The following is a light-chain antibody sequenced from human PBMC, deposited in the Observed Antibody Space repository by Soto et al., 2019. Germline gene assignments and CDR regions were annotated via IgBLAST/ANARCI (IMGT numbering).Light chain of an antibody. CDR1: SIDVGAYKY. Sequence: QSVLTQPPSASGSPGQSVTISCTGTSIDVGAYKYVSWYQQYPGKAPKLMIYEVTKRPSGVPDRFSGSKSGNTASLTVSGLQAEDEADYYCTSYVGNDIWVFGGGTKVTVL. CDR3: TSYVGNDIWV. CDR2: EVT. J-gene: IGLJ3*02. V-gene: IGLV2-8*01.